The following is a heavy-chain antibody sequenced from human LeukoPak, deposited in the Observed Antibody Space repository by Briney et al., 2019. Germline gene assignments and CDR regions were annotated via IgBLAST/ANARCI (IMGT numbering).Heavy chain of an antibody. CDR2: ISSSGSTI. D-gene: IGHD3-10*01. Sequence: GGSLRLSCAASGFTFSDYYMSWIRKAPGKGREGFSYISSSGSTIYYADSVKGRFTISRDNAKNSLYLQMNSLRAEDTAVYYCARDRHYYGSGTAIWSENWGQGTLVTVSS. CDR3: ARDRHYYGSGTAIWSEN. J-gene: IGHJ4*02. V-gene: IGHV3-11*01. CDR1: GFTFSDYY.